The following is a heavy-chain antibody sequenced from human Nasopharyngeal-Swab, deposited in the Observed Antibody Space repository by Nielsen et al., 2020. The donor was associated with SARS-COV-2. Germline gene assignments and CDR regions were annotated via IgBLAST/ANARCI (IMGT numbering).Heavy chain of an antibody. J-gene: IGHJ6*02. D-gene: IGHD3-16*02. Sequence: GEPLKISCAASGFTFSSYSMNWVRQAPGKGLEWVSYISSSSSTIYYADSVKGRFTISRDNAKNSLYLQMNSLRAEDTAVYYCARLGELSLRHYYYGMDVWGQGTTVTVSS. CDR3: ARLGELSLRHYYYGMDV. V-gene: IGHV3-48*04. CDR2: ISSSSSTI. CDR1: GFTFSSYS.